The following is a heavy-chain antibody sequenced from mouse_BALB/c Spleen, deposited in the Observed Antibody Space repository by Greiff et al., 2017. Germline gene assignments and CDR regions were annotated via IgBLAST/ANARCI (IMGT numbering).Heavy chain of an antibody. CDR1: GFAFSSYD. CDR2: ISSGGGST. D-gene: IGHD1-1*01. V-gene: IGHV5-12-1*01. Sequence: EVQLVESGGGLVKPGGSLKLSSAASGFAFSSYDMSWVRQTPEKRLEWVAYISSGGGSTYYPDTVKGRFTISRDNAKNTLYLQMSSLKSEDTAMYYCARHYYGSSSYWYFDVWGAGTTVTVSS. J-gene: IGHJ1*01. CDR3: ARHYYGSSSYWYFDV.